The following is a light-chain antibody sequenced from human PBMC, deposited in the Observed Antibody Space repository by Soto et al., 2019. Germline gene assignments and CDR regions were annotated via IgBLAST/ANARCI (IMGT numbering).Light chain of an antibody. Sequence: DIQMTQSPSTLSASVRDRVSITCRASQNIDTWLAWYQLKPGKAPKLLIYDASTVESGVPSRFSGSGSGTDFTLTLSSLQADDFATYYCQQYDDYPWTFGQGTKVEI. CDR2: DAS. V-gene: IGKV1-5*01. J-gene: IGKJ1*01. CDR3: QQYDDYPWT. CDR1: QNIDTW.